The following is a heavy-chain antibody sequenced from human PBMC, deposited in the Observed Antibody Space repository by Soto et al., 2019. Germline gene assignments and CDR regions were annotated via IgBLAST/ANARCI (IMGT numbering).Heavy chain of an antibody. V-gene: IGHV4-59*08. CDR1: GGSISSYY. Sequence: QVQLQESGQGLVKPSETLSLTCTVSGGSISSYYWSWIRQPPGKGLEWIGYIYNSGSTNYNPSLKRRDTISVDTSKTHFSLKLSSVNAADTAVYYCARQVGGDCSGGSCYSAFDYWGQGTLVTVSS. J-gene: IGHJ4*02. CDR2: IYNSGST. CDR3: ARQVGGDCSGGSCYSAFDY. D-gene: IGHD2-15*01.